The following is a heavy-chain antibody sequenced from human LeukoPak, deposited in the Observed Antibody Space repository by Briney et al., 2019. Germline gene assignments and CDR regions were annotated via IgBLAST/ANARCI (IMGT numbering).Heavy chain of an antibody. CDR1: GFTFSSFG. D-gene: IGHD2/OR15-2a*01. CDR3: TRDHYPGIARGGACNF. CDR2: ISYDGSKR. J-gene: IGHJ3*01. Sequence: GGSLRLSCAASGFTFSSFGIHWVRQAPGKGLEWVAVISYDGSKRYYADSGKGRFTISGDNSKNATYLEMNSMRVEDTAIYYCTRDHYPGIARGGACNFWGQGTMVTVSS. V-gene: IGHV3-30*03.